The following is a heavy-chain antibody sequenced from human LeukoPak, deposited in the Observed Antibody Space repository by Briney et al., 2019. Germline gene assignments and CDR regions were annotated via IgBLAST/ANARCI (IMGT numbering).Heavy chain of an antibody. Sequence: SETLSLTCTVSDGSVSSGSYSWSWTRQPPGKGLEWIGYIYYSGSTNYNPSLKSRVTISVDTSKNQFSLKLSSVTAADTAVYYCARSGYYYDSLDYWGQGTLVTVSS. D-gene: IGHD3-22*01. J-gene: IGHJ4*02. CDR1: DGSVSSGSYS. V-gene: IGHV4-61*01. CDR3: ARSGYYYDSLDY. CDR2: IYYSGST.